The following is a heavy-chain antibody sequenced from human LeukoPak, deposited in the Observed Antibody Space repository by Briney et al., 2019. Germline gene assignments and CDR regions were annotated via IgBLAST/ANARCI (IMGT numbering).Heavy chain of an antibody. V-gene: IGHV1-2*02. CDR3: ARTNRGPYCSGGSCYPQGFDY. Sequence: ASVKVSCKASGYTFIGYYMHWVRLAPGQGLEWMGWINPTSGDPDSAQRFQGRVTMTRDTFISTAYVELNSLTSDDTAVYYCARTNRGPYCSGGSCYPQGFDYWGQGTLVTVSS. D-gene: IGHD2-15*01. CDR2: INPTSGDP. J-gene: IGHJ4*02. CDR1: GYTFIGYY.